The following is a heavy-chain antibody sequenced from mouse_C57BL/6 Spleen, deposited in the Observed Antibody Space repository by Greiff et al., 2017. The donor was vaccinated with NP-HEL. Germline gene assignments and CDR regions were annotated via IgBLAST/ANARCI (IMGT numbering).Heavy chain of an antibody. CDR1: GYSITSGYY. CDR2: ISYDGSN. J-gene: IGHJ2*01. D-gene: IGHD2-4*01. V-gene: IGHV3-6*01. Sequence: EVKLMESGPGLVKPSQSLSLTCSVTGYSITSGYYWNWIRQFPGNKLEWMGYISYDGSNNYNPSLKNRISITRDTSKNQFFLKLNSVTTEDTATYYCARDMLYDYVLDYWGQGTTLTVSS. CDR3: ARDMLYDYVLDY.